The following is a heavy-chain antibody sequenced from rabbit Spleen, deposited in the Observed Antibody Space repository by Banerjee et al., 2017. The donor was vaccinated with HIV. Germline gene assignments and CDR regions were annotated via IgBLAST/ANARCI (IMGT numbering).Heavy chain of an antibody. Sequence: QSLEESGGDLVKPGASLTLTCTASGFDLSSYYYMCWVRQAPGKGLEWIACIYISGGSTYYASWAKGRFTISETSSTTVTLQMTSLTAADMATYFCARALYSGTVNNLWGPGTLVT. J-gene: IGHJ4*01. CDR2: IYISGGST. V-gene: IGHV1S40*01. CDR1: GFDLSSYYY. CDR3: ARALYSGTVNNL. D-gene: IGHD1-1*01.